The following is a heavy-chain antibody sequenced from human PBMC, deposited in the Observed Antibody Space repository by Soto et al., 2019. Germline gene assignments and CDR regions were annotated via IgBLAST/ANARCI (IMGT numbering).Heavy chain of an antibody. Sequence: GGSLSLSCAASGITFSNYAMSWVCQGQGQGLERVSGISSSGGTTYYADPVKGRLTISRDKSKNTLHQQMNSLRAEDTALFYCAKVRDYYDSSGHYYTDAFDIWGQGTMVTVSS. D-gene: IGHD3-22*01. CDR2: ISSSGGTT. J-gene: IGHJ3*02. V-gene: IGHV3-23*01. CDR3: AKVRDYYDSSGHYYTDAFDI. CDR1: GITFSNYA.